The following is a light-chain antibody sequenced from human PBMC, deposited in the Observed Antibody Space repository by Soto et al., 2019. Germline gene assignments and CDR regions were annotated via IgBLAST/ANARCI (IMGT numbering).Light chain of an antibody. CDR2: LAS. CDR1: QAVNTR. CDR3: HQRHSRPRT. J-gene: IGKJ1*01. V-gene: IGKV3-11*01. Sequence: EIELTQSPATLSAFAGDRVTLSCRASQAVNTRVAWYQHKPGQAPRLLIYLASNRAAGVPARFSGSGSGTDFTLTISNVEPEDFSAYYCHQRHSRPRTFGQGTTVDIK.